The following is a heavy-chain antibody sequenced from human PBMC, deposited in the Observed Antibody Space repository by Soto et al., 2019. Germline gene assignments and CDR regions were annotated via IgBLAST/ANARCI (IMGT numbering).Heavy chain of an antibody. Sequence: QVHLVQSGAEVKKPGASVKVSCKASGYIFSTYTMHWVRQAPGQRLEWMGWINAANGNTKYSQNFQGRVTISRDTSASTAYLELSSLRSEDTAVYYCARVSFETSGYAYYWGHGTLVTVSS. V-gene: IGHV1-3*01. CDR3: ARVSFETSGYAYY. J-gene: IGHJ4*01. CDR1: GYIFSTYT. CDR2: INAANGNT. D-gene: IGHD3-16*01.